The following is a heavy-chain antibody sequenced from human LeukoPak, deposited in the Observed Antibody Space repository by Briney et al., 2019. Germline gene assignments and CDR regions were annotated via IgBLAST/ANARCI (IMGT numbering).Heavy chain of an antibody. V-gene: IGHV3-7*04. D-gene: IGHD2-15*01. J-gene: IGHJ4*02. CDR1: GFTFSSYW. CDR3: ARDRGGRTGLDD. Sequence: GGSLRLSCAASGFTFSSYWMQWVRQAPGKGLEWVAFIKEDGSEKYYVDSVKGRFTISRDNAENSLYLQMNSLRAEDTAVYYCARDRGGRTGLDDWGQGTLVTVSS. CDR2: IKEDGSEK.